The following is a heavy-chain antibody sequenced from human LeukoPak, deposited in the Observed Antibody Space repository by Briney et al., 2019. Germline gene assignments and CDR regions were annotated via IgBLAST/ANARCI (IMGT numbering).Heavy chain of an antibody. Sequence: ASVKVSCKASGGTFSSYAISWVRQAPGQGLEWMGGIIPIFGTANYAQKFQGRVTITADESTSTAYMELSSLRSEDTAVYYCARDYDILTGYGRNYYYMDVWGKGTTVTISS. J-gene: IGHJ6*03. D-gene: IGHD3-9*01. CDR2: IIPIFGTA. V-gene: IGHV1-69*13. CDR1: GGTFSSYA. CDR3: ARDYDILTGYGRNYYYMDV.